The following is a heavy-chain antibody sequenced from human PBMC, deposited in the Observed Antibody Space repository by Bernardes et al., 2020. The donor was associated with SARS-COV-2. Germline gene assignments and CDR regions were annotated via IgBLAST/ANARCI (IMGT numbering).Heavy chain of an antibody. V-gene: IGHV3-30*18. Sequence: GGSLRLSCAAAGFTFSKYGMHWVRQAPGQGLDWVAAISYDGNYEYYADSVKGRFTISRDNSKSTLFLQMDSLRTEDTAVYYCANVPSGTYAFWGQGTLVTVSS. CDR3: ANVPSGTYAF. D-gene: IGHD3-10*01. J-gene: IGHJ4*02. CDR2: ISYDGNYE. CDR1: GFTFSKYG.